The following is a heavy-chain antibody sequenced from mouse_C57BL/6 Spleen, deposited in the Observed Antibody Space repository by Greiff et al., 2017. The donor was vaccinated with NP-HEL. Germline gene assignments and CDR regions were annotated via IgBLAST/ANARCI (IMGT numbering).Heavy chain of an antibody. Sequence: QVQLQQPGAELVRPGSSVKLSCKASGYTFTSYWMHWVKQRPIQGLEWIGNIDPSDSETHYNQKFKDKATLTVDKSSSTAYMQLSTLTSEDSAVYYCARDYYGSSYSFYYGGQGTTLTVSS. CDR2: IDPSDSET. V-gene: IGHV1-52*01. J-gene: IGHJ2*01. D-gene: IGHD1-1*01. CDR1: GYTFTSYW. CDR3: ARDYYGSSYSFYY.